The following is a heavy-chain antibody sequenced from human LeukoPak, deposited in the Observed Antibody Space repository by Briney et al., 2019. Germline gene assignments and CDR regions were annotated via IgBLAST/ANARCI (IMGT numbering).Heavy chain of an antibody. Sequence: SQTLSLTCTVSGGSISSGDYYWSWIRQPPGKGLEWIGYIYYSGSTYYNPSLKSRVTISVDTSKNQFSLKLSSVTAADTAVYYCARGSSGWVHVWFDPWGRGTLVTVSS. CDR1: GGSISSGDYY. CDR2: IYYSGST. V-gene: IGHV4-30-4*01. D-gene: IGHD6-19*01. J-gene: IGHJ5*02. CDR3: ARGSSGWVHVWFDP.